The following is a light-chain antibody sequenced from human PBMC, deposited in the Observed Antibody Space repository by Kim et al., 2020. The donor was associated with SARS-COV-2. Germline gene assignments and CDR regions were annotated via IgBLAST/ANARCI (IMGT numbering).Light chain of an antibody. CDR1: QGISNY. J-gene: IGKJ3*01. V-gene: IGKV1-27*01. CDR3: QKYNSAPPNT. Sequence: DIQMTQSPSSLSASVGDRVTITCRASQGISNYLAWYQQKPGKVPKLLIYAASTLQSGVPSRFSGSGSGTDFTLTISSLQPEDVATYYCQKYNSAPPNTFGPGTKVISN. CDR2: AAS.